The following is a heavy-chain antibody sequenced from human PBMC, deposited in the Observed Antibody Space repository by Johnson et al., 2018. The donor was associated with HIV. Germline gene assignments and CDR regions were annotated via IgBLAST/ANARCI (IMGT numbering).Heavy chain of an antibody. V-gene: IGHV3-30*02. CDR2: IRYDGSKI. CDR1: GFTFSSYG. CDR3: ARRHPKRDVFPLDDGFDI. J-gene: IGHJ3*02. Sequence: QVQLVESGGGVVQPGGSLRLSCAASGFTFSSYGMHWVRQAPGKGLEWVAFIRYDGSKIYYADSVKGRFTISRDNPKNTLYLQMNSLRAEDTAVYYCARRHPKRDVFPLDDGFDIWGQGTMVTVS. D-gene: IGHD2-21*01.